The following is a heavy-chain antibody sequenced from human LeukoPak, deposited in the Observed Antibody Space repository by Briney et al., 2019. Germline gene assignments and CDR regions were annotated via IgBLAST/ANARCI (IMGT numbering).Heavy chain of an antibody. CDR1: GGSFSGYY. CDR3: ARGSMGIQLWSRVYYFDY. J-gene: IGHJ4*02. CDR2: INHSGST. Sequence: SETLSLTCAVYGGSFSGYYWSWIRQPPGKGLEWIGEINHSGSTNYNPSLKRRGTISVDTSKNQFSLKLRSVTAADTAVYYCARGSMGIQLWSRVYYFDYWGQGTLVTVSS. V-gene: IGHV4-34*01. D-gene: IGHD5-18*01.